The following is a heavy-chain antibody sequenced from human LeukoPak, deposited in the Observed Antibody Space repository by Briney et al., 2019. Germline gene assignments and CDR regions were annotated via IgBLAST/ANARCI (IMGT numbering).Heavy chain of an antibody. J-gene: IGHJ4*02. CDR3: AKDPLPCSSTSCYTRSGY. V-gene: IGHV3-23*01. CDR2: ISGSGGST. CDR1: GFTFSNYA. Sequence: GGSLRLSCAASGFTFSNYAMSWVRQAPGKGLEWVSAISGSGGSTYYADSVKGRFTISRDNSKNTLYLQMNSLRAEDTAVYYCAKDPLPCSSTSCYTRSGYWGQGTLVTVSS. D-gene: IGHD2-2*02.